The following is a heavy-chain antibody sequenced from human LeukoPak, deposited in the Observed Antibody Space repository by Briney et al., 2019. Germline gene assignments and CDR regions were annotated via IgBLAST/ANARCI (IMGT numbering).Heavy chain of an antibody. CDR2: ISYDGSNK. J-gene: IGHJ1*01. CDR3: AKGGSGWYVQAEYFQH. Sequence: QTGGSLRLSCAASGFTFSSYAMSWVRQAPGKGLEWVAVISYDGSNKYYADSVKGRFTISRDNSKNTLYLQMNSLRAEDTAVYYCAKGGSGWYVQAEYFQHWGQGTLVTVSS. V-gene: IGHV3-30*18. D-gene: IGHD6-19*01. CDR1: GFTFSSYA.